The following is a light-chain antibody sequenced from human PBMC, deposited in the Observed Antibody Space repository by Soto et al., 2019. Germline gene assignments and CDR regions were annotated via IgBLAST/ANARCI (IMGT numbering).Light chain of an antibody. CDR2: GAS. J-gene: IGKJ1*01. CDR3: QQYNSWPPLT. Sequence: EIVMTQSPDTLSVSPWDRATLSCRASQTVSTKLAWYQQKPGQAPRLLIYGASTRATGVPDRFSGSGSRTEFTLTISSLQSEDFAVYYCQQYNSWPPLTFGQGTKVEIK. CDR1: QTVSTK. V-gene: IGKV3-15*01.